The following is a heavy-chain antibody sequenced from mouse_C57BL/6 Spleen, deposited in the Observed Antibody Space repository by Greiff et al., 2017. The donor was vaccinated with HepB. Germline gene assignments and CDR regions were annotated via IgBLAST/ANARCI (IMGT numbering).Heavy chain of an antibody. CDR2: IDPSDSYT. CDR1: GYTFTSYW. CDR3: ARAVVEGDFDV. Sequence: QVQLQQSGAELVMPGASVKLSCKASGYTFTSYWMHWVKQRPGQGLEWIGEIDPSDSYTNYNQKFKGKSTLTVDKSSSTAYMQLSSLTSEDSAVYYCARAVVEGDFDVWGTGTTVTVSS. V-gene: IGHV1-69*01. D-gene: IGHD1-1*01. J-gene: IGHJ1*03.